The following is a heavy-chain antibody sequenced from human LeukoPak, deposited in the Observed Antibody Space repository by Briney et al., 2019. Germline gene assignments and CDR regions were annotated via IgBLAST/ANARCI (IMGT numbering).Heavy chain of an antibody. J-gene: IGHJ5*02. D-gene: IGHD3-22*01. CDR1: GFNFDDYG. V-gene: IGHV3-43D*03. Sequence: PGGSLRLSCAASGFNFDDYGMHWVRQAPGKGLEWVSLIRWDGGSTYYADSVKGRFIISRDNSKNSLYLQMNSLRAEDTAVYYCARVLSGSWDWFDPWGQGTLVTVSS. CDR3: ARVLSGSWDWFDP. CDR2: IRWDGGST.